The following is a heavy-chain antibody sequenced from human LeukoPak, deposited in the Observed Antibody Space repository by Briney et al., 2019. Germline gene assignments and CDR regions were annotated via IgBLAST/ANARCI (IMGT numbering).Heavy chain of an antibody. CDR3: ARNNSGPFDP. CDR1: GFTFSSYS. CDR2: IRYDGSYK. J-gene: IGHJ5*02. Sequence: PGGSLRLSCAASGFTFSSYSMHWVRQAPGKGLEWVTYIRYDGSYKSYADSVKGRFTISRDNSKSTLYLQMNSLRAEDTAVYYCARNNSGPFDPWGQGTLVTVSS. V-gene: IGHV3-30*02. D-gene: IGHD6-25*01.